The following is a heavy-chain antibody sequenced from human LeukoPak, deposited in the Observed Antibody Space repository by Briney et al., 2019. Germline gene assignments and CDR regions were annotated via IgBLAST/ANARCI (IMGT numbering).Heavy chain of an antibody. CDR2: IKGKSAGGAT. Sequence: GGSLRLSCAASGFTFSDAWMSWVRQAPGKGLEWVGRIKGKSAGGATDYAAPVKGRFTISRDDSKNTLFLQMTSLKIEDTAVYYCTTRPTVTTYILDYWGQGTLVTVSS. CDR3: TTRPTVTTYILDY. J-gene: IGHJ4*02. CDR1: GFTFSDAW. D-gene: IGHD4-17*01. V-gene: IGHV3-15*01.